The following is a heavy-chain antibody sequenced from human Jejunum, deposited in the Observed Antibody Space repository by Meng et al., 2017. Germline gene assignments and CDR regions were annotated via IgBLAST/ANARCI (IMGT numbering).Heavy chain of an antibody. D-gene: IGHD1-26*01. CDR3: GRVREVGAD. CDR1: GFTCRDYY. J-gene: IGHJ4*02. Sequence: DVPPGGGGRGCAPPVGSLGLSCAATGFTCRDYYLHWLRQDLGKGLEWIGRIRNKVNSYSTEYVAFVKGRFAVSRDDSKNSLYLQMTSLKAEDTAVYYCGRVREVGADWGQGTLVTVSS. CDR2: IRNKVNSYST. V-gene: IGHV3-72*01.